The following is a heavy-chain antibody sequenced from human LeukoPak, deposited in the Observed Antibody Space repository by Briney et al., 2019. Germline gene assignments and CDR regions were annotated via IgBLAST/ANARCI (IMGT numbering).Heavy chain of an antibody. CDR1: GGSFTSYG. D-gene: IGHD2-8*01. CDR3: AREMVGRAIMGAFDI. Sequence: AASVKLSRTLSGGSFTSYGVNWVRYAPGQGIEWMGGSIPVFETPNSPQNFQGRVSITADESTSTVYMELSSLRSEDTALYYCAREMVGRAIMGAFDIWGQGTMVTVSS. J-gene: IGHJ3*02. V-gene: IGHV1-69*01. CDR2: SIPVFETP.